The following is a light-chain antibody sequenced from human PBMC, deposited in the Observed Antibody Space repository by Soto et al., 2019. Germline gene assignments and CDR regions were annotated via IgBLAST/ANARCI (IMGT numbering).Light chain of an antibody. V-gene: IGKV3-15*01. CDR1: RSVSSN. CDR2: GAS. J-gene: IGKJ3*01. CDR3: QQYNNWPFT. Sequence: EIVMTQSPATLSVSPGEKGTLSCRASRSVSSNLAWYQQKPGQAPRLLIYGASTRATGIPARFSGSGSGTEFTLTISSLQSEDFSVYYCQQYNNWPFTFGPGTKVDIK.